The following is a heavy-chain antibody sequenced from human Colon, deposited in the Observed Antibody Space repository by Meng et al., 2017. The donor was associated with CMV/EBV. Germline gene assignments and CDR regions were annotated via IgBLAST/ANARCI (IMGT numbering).Heavy chain of an antibody. D-gene: IGHD1-1*01. V-gene: IGHV1-18*01. CDR2: ISGYNDRR. Sequence: ASVKVSCKASGYTFTSYGVSWVRQAPGQGLEWMGWISGYNDRRNYAQSLQGRVTMTTDTSTNTAYMELSRLRSDDTAVYYCARDAAYSWKGANWFDPWGQGTLVTVSS. J-gene: IGHJ5*02. CDR1: GYTFTSYG. CDR3: ARDAAYSWKGANWFDP.